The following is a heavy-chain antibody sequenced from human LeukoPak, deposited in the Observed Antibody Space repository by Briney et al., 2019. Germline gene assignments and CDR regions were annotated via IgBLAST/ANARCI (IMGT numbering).Heavy chain of an antibody. CDR3: ARDSWTYYYDSSGDPPGAFDI. CDR1: GYTFTGYY. J-gene: IGHJ3*02. Sequence: SVKVSCKASGYTFTGYYMHWVRQAPGQGLEWMGWINPNSGGTNYAQKFQGRVTMTRDTSISTAYMELSRLRSDDTAVYYCARDSWTYYYDSSGDPPGAFDIWGQGTMVTVSS. CDR2: INPNSGGT. V-gene: IGHV1-2*02. D-gene: IGHD3-22*01.